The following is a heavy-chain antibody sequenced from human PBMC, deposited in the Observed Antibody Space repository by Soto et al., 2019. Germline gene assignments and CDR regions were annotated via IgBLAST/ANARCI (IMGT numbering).Heavy chain of an antibody. J-gene: IGHJ6*02. CDR3: ARGLSSSGWAYYYYYYGMDV. D-gene: IGHD6-19*01. V-gene: IGHV4-34*01. CDR1: GGSFSGYY. CDR2: INHSGST. Sequence: SETLSLTCAVYGGSFSGYYWSWIRQPPGKGLEWIGEINHSGSTNYNPSLKSRVTISVDTSKNQFSLKLSSVTAADTAVYYCARGLSSSGWAYYYYYYGMDVWGQGTLVTVSS.